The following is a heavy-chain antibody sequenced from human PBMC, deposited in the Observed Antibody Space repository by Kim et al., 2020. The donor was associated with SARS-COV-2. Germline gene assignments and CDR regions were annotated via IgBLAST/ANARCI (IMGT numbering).Heavy chain of an antibody. J-gene: IGHJ3*02. D-gene: IGHD6-6*01. V-gene: IGHV3-21*01. CDR1: GFTFSSYS. Sequence: GGSLRLSCAASGFTFSSYSMNWVRQAPGKGLEWVSSISSSSSYIYYADSVKGRFTISRDNAKNSLYLQMNSLRAEDTAVYYCARDRGRQLVGEFDAFDIWGQGTLVTVSS. CDR2: ISSSSSYI. CDR3: ARDRGRQLVGEFDAFDI.